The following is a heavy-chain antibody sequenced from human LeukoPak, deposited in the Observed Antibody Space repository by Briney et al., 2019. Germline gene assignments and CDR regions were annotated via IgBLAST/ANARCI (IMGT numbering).Heavy chain of an antibody. Sequence: ASVTVSCTASGYTFISYAMHWVRQAPGQRLEWMGWINAGNGNTKYSQKFQGRVTITRDTSASTAYMELSSLRSEDTAVYYCARVPTVISALWDYWGQGTLVTVSS. V-gene: IGHV1-3*01. D-gene: IGHD4-17*01. J-gene: IGHJ4*02. CDR1: GYTFISYA. CDR2: INAGNGNT. CDR3: ARVPTVISALWDY.